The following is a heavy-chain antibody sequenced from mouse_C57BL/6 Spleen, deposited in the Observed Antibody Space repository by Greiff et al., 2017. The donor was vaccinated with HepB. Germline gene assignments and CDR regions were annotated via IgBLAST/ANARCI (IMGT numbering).Heavy chain of an antibody. J-gene: IGHJ1*03. CDR3: ARDYGSSYGYFDV. Sequence: VKLMESGAELVKPGASVKISCKASGYTFTDYYINWVKQRPGQGLEWIGKIGPGSGSTYYNEKFKGKATLTADKSSSTAYMQLSSLTSEDSAVYVCARDYGSSYGYFDVWGTGTTVTVSS. V-gene: IGHV1-77*01. CDR1: GYTFTDYY. CDR2: IGPGSGST. D-gene: IGHD1-1*01.